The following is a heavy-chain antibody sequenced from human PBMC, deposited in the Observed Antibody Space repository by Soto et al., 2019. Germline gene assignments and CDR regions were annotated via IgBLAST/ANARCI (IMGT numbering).Heavy chain of an antibody. Sequence: GGSLRLSCAASGFTFSSYWMHWVRQAPGKGLEWVSAISDSGGSTYYADSVKGRFTISRDNSKNTLYLQMNSLRAEDTAVYYCAKKARITIFGVVTNLFDYWGQGTLVTVSS. D-gene: IGHD3-3*01. CDR3: AKKARITIFGVVTNLFDY. CDR2: ISDSGGST. J-gene: IGHJ4*02. V-gene: IGHV3-23*01. CDR1: GFTFSSYW.